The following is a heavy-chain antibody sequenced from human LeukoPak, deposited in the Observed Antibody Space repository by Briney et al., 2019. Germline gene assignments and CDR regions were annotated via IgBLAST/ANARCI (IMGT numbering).Heavy chain of an antibody. CDR3: VRDGRSGERTAFNI. CDR2: IKEDAGEK. Sequence: GGSLRLSCAASGFTFSDYYMSWIRQAPGKGLESVAIIKEDAGEKYYVESVRGRFTISRDNAKNSLYLQMNNLRDEDTAVYYCVRDGRSGERTAFNIWGQGTKVTVSS. J-gene: IGHJ3*02. D-gene: IGHD3-10*01. CDR1: GFTFSDYY. V-gene: IGHV3-7*01.